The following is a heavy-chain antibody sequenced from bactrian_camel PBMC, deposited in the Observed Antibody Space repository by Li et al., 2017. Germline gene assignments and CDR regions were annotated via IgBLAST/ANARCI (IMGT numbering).Heavy chain of an antibody. J-gene: IGHJ4*01. CDR3: AASPPHFVGNPSGATCVIVKNEYDF. D-gene: IGHD2*01. CDR2: SDSDGTI. V-gene: IGHV3S68*01. CDR1: SSEFSEHC. Sequence: HVQLVESGGGTVQVGGSLRLSCTASSSEFSEHCMGWFRQAPGKAREGVASSDSDGTINYRNSLKGRFTISRDNAKNTVYLEMNSLTPDDTAMYYCAASPPHFVGNPSGATCVIVKNEYDFWGQGTQVTVS.